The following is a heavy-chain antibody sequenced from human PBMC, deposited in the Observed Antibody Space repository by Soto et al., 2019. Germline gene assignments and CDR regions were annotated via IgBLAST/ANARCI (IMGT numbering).Heavy chain of an antibody. J-gene: IGHJ6*02. D-gene: IGHD3-3*01. Sequence: PSETLSLTCTVSGGSISSYYWSWIRQPPGKGLEWIGYIYYSGSTNYNPSLKSRVTISVDTSKNQFSLKLSSVTAADTAVYYCARGQYYDFWSGYPYGMDVWGQGTTVTVSS. V-gene: IGHV4-59*01. CDR2: IYYSGST. CDR1: GGSISSYY. CDR3: ARGQYYDFWSGYPYGMDV.